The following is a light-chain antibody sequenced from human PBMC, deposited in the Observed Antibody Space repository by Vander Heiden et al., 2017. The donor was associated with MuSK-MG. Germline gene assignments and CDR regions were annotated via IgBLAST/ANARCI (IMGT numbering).Light chain of an antibody. CDR1: QGISSY. J-gene: IGKJ5*01. Sequence: AIRMTQSPSSFSASTGDRVTITCRASQGISSYVAWYQQKPGKAPKLLIYAASTLQSGVPSRFSGSGYGTDFTLTISCLQSEDFASYYCQQYDSYPQITFGQGTRLEIK. CDR2: AAS. CDR3: QQYDSYPQIT. V-gene: IGKV1-8*01.